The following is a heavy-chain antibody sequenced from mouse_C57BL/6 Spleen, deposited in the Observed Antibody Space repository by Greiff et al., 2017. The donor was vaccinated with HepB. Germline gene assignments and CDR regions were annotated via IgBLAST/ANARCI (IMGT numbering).Heavy chain of an antibody. V-gene: IGHV1-81*01. J-gene: IGHJ3*01. D-gene: IGHD3-2*02. Sequence: QVQLQQSGAELARPGASVKLSCKASGYTFTSYGISWVKQRTGQGLEWIGEIYPRSGNTYYNEKFKGKATLTADKSSSTAYMELRSLTSEDSAVYFCLDSSGYGAYWGQGTLVTVSA. CDR1: GYTFTSYG. CDR3: LDSSGYGAY. CDR2: IYPRSGNT.